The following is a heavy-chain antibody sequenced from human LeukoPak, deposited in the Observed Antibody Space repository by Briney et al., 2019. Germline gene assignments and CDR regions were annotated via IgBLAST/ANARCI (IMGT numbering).Heavy chain of an antibody. CDR3: AISPRGWFGELFPSFHYGMDV. CDR1: GGTFSSYA. CDR2: IIPIFGIA. V-gene: IGHV1-69*04. J-gene: IGHJ6*04. D-gene: IGHD3-10*01. Sequence: SVKVSCKASGGTFSSYAISWVRQAPGQGLEWMGRIIPIFGIANYAQKFQGRVTITADKSTSTAYMELSSLRSEDTAVYYCAISPRGWFGELFPSFHYGMDVWGKGTTVTVSS.